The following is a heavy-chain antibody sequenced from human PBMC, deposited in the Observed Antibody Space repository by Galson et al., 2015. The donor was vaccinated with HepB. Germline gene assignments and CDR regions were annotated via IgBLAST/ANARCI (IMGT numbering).Heavy chain of an antibody. CDR1: GGTFSSYA. D-gene: IGHD3-10*01. Sequence: SVKVSCKASGGTFSSYAISWVRQAPGQGLEWMGGIIPIFGTANYAQKFQGRVTITADESTSTAYMELSSLRSEDTAVYYCARGPFGELYHFDYWGQGTLVTVSS. V-gene: IGHV1-69*13. J-gene: IGHJ4*02. CDR2: IIPIFGTA. CDR3: ARGPFGELYHFDY.